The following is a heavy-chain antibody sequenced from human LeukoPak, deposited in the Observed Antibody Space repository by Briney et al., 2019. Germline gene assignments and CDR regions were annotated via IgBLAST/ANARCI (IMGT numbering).Heavy chain of an antibody. D-gene: IGHD3-16*02. J-gene: IGHJ3*02. CDR1: GFTFSSNG. Sequence: PGGSLRLSCAASGFTFSSNGMHWVRQAPGKGLEWVSGINWNGGSTGYADSVKGRFTISRDNAKNSLYLQMNSLRAEDTALYHCARDVEDLSDAFDIWGQGTMVTVSS. CDR2: INWNGGST. V-gene: IGHV3-20*01. CDR3: ARDVEDLSDAFDI.